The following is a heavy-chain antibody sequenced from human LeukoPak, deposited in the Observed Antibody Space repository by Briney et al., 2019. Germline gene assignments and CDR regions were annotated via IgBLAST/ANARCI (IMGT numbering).Heavy chain of an antibody. Sequence: PSETLSLTCTVSDDSISNYYWSWLRQPPGKGLEWIGYIYYSGSTNYNPSLKSRVTISVDTSKNQFSLELSSVTAADTAVYYCARETIFGVVKYMDVWGKGTTVTVSS. J-gene: IGHJ6*03. CDR1: DDSISNYY. CDR2: IYYSGST. D-gene: IGHD3-3*01. V-gene: IGHV4-59*01. CDR3: ARETIFGVVKYMDV.